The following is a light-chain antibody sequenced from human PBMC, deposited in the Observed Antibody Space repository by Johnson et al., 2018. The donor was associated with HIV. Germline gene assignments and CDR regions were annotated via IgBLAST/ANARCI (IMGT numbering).Light chain of an antibody. CDR2: DNN. J-gene: IGLJ1*01. V-gene: IGLV1-51*01. CDR3: GTWDTIHTACV. CDR1: SCNIGNNY. Sequence: QSVLTQPPSVSAAPGQKVTISCSGSSCNIGNNYVSWYQQLPGTAPKLLIYDNNNRTSGIPDRFSGSKSGTSATLGITGLQTGDEADYYCGTWDTIHTACVFGTGTTVTVL.